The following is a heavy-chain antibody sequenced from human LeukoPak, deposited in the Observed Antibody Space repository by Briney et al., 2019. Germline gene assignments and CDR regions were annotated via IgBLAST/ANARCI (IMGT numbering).Heavy chain of an antibody. J-gene: IGHJ3*02. CDR1: GGSISSYY. CDR2: LYISGST. Sequence: SETLSLTCTVSGGSISSYYWSWIRQPAGKGLEWIGRLYISGSTNYNPSLKSRVTMSVDKSKNQFSLNLSSVTAADTAVYYCARWHLNAFDIWGQATMVTVSS. V-gene: IGHV4-4*07. D-gene: IGHD5-12*01. CDR3: ARWHLNAFDI.